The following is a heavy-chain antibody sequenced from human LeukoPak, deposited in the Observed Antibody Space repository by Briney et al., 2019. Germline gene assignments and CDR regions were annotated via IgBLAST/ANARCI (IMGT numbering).Heavy chain of an antibody. Sequence: GGSLRLSCAASGFTFSSYWMSWVRQAPGKGLEWVANIKQDGSEKYYVDSVKGRFTISRDNAKNSLYLQMNSLRAEDTAVYYCARGQEPEVPAALNYWGQGTLVTVSS. CDR2: IKQDGSEK. J-gene: IGHJ4*02. CDR3: ARGQEPEVPAALNY. D-gene: IGHD2-2*01. V-gene: IGHV3-7*01. CDR1: GFTFSSYW.